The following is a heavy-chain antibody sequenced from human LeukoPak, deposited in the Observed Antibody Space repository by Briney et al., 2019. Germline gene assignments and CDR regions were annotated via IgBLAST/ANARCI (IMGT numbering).Heavy chain of an antibody. CDR1: GYTFTGYY. V-gene: IGHV1-2*02. J-gene: IGHJ3*02. CDR2: INPNSGGT. D-gene: IGHD6-19*01. CDR3: ARDLPTGGIAVAGTNDAFDI. Sequence: ASVKVSCKASGYTFTGYYMHWVRQAPGQGLEWMGWINPNSGGTNYAQKFQGRVTMTRDTPISTAYMELSRLRSDDTAVYYCARDLPTGGIAVAGTNDAFDIWGQGTMVTVSS.